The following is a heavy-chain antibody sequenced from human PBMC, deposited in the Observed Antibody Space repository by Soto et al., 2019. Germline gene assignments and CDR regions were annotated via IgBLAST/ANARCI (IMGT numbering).Heavy chain of an antibody. D-gene: IGHD1-26*01. CDR1: GFTFSSYG. V-gene: IGHV3-33*01. CDR3: AREGSSTYYYYYGMDV. Sequence: GGSLRLSCAASGFTFSSYGMHGVRQAPGKGLEWVAVIWYDGSNKYYADSVKGRFTISRDNSKNTLYLQMNSLRAEDTAVYYCAREGSSTYYYYYGMDVWGQGTTVTVSS. J-gene: IGHJ6*02. CDR2: IWYDGSNK.